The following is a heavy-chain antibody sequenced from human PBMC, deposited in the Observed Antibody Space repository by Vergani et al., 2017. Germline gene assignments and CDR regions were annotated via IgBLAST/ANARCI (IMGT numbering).Heavy chain of an antibody. CDR3: ARGLWDCTHIRCSPPSY. Sequence: EVQLVESGGGLVKPGGSLRLPCAASGFSFSSYSMNWLRQAPGKGLEWVASISGSSSYVFYRDSVEGRFTITRDNAKKSVYLQMNSLRAEDTAMYFCARGLWDCTHIRCSPPSYWGQGTQVTVSS. V-gene: IGHV3-21*02. J-gene: IGHJ4*02. CDR2: ISGSSSYV. D-gene: IGHD2-8*01. CDR1: GFSFSSYS.